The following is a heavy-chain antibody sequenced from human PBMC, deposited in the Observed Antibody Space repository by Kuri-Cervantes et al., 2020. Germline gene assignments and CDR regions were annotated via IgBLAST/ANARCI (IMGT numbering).Heavy chain of an antibody. CDR1: GFTFSSYW. V-gene: IGHV3-74*01. J-gene: IGHJ4*02. D-gene: IGHD6-19*01. CDR3: ARVIAVDGPHLDY. CDR2: INSDGSST. Sequence: LSLTCAASGFTFSSYWMHWVRQAPGKGLVWVSRINSDGSSTSYADSVKGRFTISRDNSKNTLYLQMNSLRAEDTAVYYCARVIAVDGPHLDYRGQGTLVTVSS.